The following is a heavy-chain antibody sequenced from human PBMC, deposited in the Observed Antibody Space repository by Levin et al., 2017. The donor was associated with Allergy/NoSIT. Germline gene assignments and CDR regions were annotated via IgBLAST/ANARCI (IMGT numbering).Heavy chain of an antibody. Sequence: GESLKISCAASGFTFSSYSMNWVRQAPGKGLEWVSSISSSSSYIYYADSVKGRFTISRDNAKNSLYLQMNSLRAEDTAVYYCARDQSAFWSGYSTYYFDYWGQGTLVTVSS. V-gene: IGHV3-21*01. D-gene: IGHD3-3*01. CDR3: ARDQSAFWSGYSTYYFDY. CDR1: GFTFSSYS. CDR2: ISSSSSYI. J-gene: IGHJ4*02.